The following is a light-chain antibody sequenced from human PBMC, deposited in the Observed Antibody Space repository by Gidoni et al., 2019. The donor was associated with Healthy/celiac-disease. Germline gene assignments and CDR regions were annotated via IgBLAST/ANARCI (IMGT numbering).Light chain of an antibody. CDR3: QQYYSTPYT. V-gene: IGKV4-1*01. Sequence: DNVMTQYPDSLTVSLGERATIHCKSSQSVLYSSNNNNYLAWYQQKPGQPPKLLIYWASTRESGVPDRFSGSGSGTDFTLTISSLQAEDVAVYYCQQYYSTPYTFXQXTKLEIK. J-gene: IGKJ2*01. CDR1: QSVLYSSNNNNY. CDR2: WAS.